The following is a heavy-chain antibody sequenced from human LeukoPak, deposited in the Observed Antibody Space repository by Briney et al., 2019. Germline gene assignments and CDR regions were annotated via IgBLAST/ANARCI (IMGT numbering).Heavy chain of an antibody. J-gene: IGHJ5*02. CDR2: MNPNSGNT. CDR3: ASSPIEYSSSWYRVNWFDP. CDR1: GYTFTSYD. Sequence: GASVKVSCKASGYTFTSYDINWVRQATGQGLEWMGWMNPNSGNTGYAQKFQGRVTMTRNTSISTAYMELSSLRSDDTAVYYCASSPIEYSSSWYRVNWFDPWGQGTLVTVSS. V-gene: IGHV1-8*01. D-gene: IGHD6-13*01.